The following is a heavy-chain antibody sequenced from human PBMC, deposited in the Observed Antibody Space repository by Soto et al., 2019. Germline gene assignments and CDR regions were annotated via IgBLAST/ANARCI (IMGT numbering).Heavy chain of an antibody. V-gene: IGHV3-48*01. D-gene: IGHD3-3*02. J-gene: IGHJ6*03. Sequence: EVQLVESGGGLVQPGGSLRLSCAASGFTFSSYSMNWVRQAPGKGLEWVSYISSSSSTIYYADSVKRRFTISRDNAKNSLYLQMNSLRAEDTAVYYCARDLSFIYYYYMDVWGKGTTVTVSS. CDR3: ARDLSFIYYYYMDV. CDR1: GFTFSSYS. CDR2: ISSSSSTI.